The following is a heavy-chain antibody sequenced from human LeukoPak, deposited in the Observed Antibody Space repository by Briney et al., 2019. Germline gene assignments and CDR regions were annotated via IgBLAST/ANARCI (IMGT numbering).Heavy chain of an antibody. CDR1: GGSISSYY. CDR3: ARQDYSNYAIEA. V-gene: IGHV4-59*08. J-gene: IGHJ5*02. Sequence: SETLSLTCTVSGGSISSYYWSWIRQPPGKGLEWIGYIYYSGSTNYNPSLKSRVTISVDTSKNRFSLKLSSVTAADTAVYYCARQDYSNYAIEAWGQGTLVTVSS. CDR2: IYYSGST. D-gene: IGHD4-4*01.